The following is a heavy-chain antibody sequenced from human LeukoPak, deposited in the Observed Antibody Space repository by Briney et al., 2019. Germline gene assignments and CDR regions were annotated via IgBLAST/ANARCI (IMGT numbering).Heavy chain of an antibody. CDR1: GFTFSSYA. V-gene: IGHV3-30*14. J-gene: IGHJ4*02. D-gene: IGHD5-12*01. CDR3: AAKGNGYSGTYVFAH. Sequence: GGSLRLSCAASGFTFSSYAMHWVRQAPGKGLEWVAVISYDGSNKYYADSVKGRFTISRDNSENTLSLQMNSLRAEDTAVYYCAAKGNGYSGTYVFAHWGRGTLVTVSP. CDR2: ISYDGSNK.